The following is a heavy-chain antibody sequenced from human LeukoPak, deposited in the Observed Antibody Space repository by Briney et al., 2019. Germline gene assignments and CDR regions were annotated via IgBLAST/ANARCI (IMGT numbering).Heavy chain of an antibody. CDR3: ARDAYRRKGIFGLITVPNWFDP. Sequence: ASVKVSCKASGYTFTSYYMHWVRQAPGQGLEWMGIIKPSGGSTSYAQKFQGRVTMTRDTSISTAYMELSRLRSDDTAIYYCARDAYRRKGIFGLITVPNWFDPWGQGTLVTVSS. J-gene: IGHJ5*02. D-gene: IGHD3-3*01. CDR1: GYTFTSYY. V-gene: IGHV1-46*01. CDR2: IKPSGGST.